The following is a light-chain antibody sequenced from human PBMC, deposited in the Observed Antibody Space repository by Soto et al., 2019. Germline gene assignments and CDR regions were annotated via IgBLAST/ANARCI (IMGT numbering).Light chain of an antibody. CDR3: QQRHNWPIT. V-gene: IGKV3D-15*01. Sequence: EIVMTQSPATLSVSPGDGATLSCRASQSVGSNLAWYQQKPGQPPRLLIYGASTRAAGIPDRFSGSGSGTDFTLTISGLEPADLGVYYCQQRHNWPITFGQGTRLEIK. CDR1: QSVGSN. CDR2: GAS. J-gene: IGKJ5*01.